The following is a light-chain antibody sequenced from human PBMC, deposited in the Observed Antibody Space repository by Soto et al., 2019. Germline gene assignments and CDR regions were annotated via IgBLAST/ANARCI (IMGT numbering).Light chain of an antibody. Sequence: EIVLTQSPGTLSLSPGERATLSCRASQSVSSSYLAWYQQKPGQAPRLLIYGASSRATGIPDRFSGSGSGKDFTLTISRLEPEDFAVYYCQQYGSSPSGTFGQGTKLEIK. J-gene: IGKJ2*01. CDR3: QQYGSSPSGT. V-gene: IGKV3-20*01. CDR1: QSVSSSY. CDR2: GAS.